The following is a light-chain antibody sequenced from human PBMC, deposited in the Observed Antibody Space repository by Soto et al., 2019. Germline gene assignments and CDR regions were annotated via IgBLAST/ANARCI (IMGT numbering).Light chain of an antibody. CDR1: SSDVGNYNR. CDR2: EVS. J-gene: IGLJ1*01. CDR3: SSYTSSSTYV. Sequence: QSALTQPPSVSGSPGQSVTISCTGTSSDVGNYNRVSWYQQPPGTAPKVIIYEVSNRPSGVPDRFSGSKSGNTASQTISGLQAEDEADYYCSSYTSSSTYVFGTGTKLTVL. V-gene: IGLV2-18*02.